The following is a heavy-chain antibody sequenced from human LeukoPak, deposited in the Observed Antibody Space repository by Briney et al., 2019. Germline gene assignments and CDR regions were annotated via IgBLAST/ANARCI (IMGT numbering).Heavy chain of an antibody. V-gene: IGHV4-59*01. D-gene: IGHD4-17*01. J-gene: IGHJ5*02. CDR2: IYYSGST. CDR3: AGQTTIPHWFDP. Sequence: KASETLSLTCTVSGGSISSYYWSWIRQPPGKGLEWIGYIYYSGSTNYNPSLKSRVTISVDTSKNQFSLKLSSVTAADTAVCYCAGQTTIPHWFDPWGQGTLVTVSS. CDR1: GGSISSYY.